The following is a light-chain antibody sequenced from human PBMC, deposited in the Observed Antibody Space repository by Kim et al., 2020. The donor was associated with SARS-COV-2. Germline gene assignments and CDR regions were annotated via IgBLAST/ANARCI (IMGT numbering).Light chain of an antibody. CDR2: DVT. V-gene: IGLV2-14*03. J-gene: IGLJ2*01. CDR1: SSDVGGYNY. CDR3: SSYASSSTPVL. Sequence: QSALTQPASVSGSPGQSITISCTGTSSDVGGYNYVSWYQQHPGKAPKLMIYDVTNRPSGVSNRFSGSKSGNTASLTISGLQAEDEADYSCSSYASSSTPVLFGGGTQLTVL.